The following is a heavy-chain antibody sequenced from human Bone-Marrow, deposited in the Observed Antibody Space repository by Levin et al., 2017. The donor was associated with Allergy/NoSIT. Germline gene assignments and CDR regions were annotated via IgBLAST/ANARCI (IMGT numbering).Heavy chain of an antibody. CDR2: ISGSGGST. CDR3: AKRAGYGFRGAFDI. CDR1: GFTFSSYA. J-gene: IGHJ3*02. Sequence: ETLSLTCAASGFTFSSYAMSWVRQAPGKGLEWVSAISGSGGSTYYADSVKGRFTISRDNSKNTLYLQMNSLRAEDTAVYYCAKRAGYGFRGAFDIWGQGTMVTVSS. D-gene: IGHD3-10*01. V-gene: IGHV3-23*01.